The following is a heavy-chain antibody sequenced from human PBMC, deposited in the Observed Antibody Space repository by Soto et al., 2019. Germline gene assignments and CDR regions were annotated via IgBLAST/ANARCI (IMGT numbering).Heavy chain of an antibody. CDR3: ARPGYSSGWYRFDI. D-gene: IGHD6-19*01. CDR1: GFTVSSNY. J-gene: IGHJ3*02. CDR2: IYSGGST. V-gene: IGHV3-53*01. Sequence: GGSLRLSXAASGFTVSSNYMSWVRQAPGKGLEWVSVIYSGGSTYYADSVKGRFTISRDNSKNTLYLQMNSLRAEDTAVYYCARPGYSSGWYRFDIWGQGTMVTVSS.